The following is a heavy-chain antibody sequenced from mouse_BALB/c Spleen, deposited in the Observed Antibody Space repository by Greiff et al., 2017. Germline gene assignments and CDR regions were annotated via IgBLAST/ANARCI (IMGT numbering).Heavy chain of an antibody. CDR1: GFTFSSFG. CDR2: ISSGSSTI. J-gene: IGHJ2*01. V-gene: IGHV5-17*02. D-gene: IGHD3-1*01. CDR3: ARSRGRTYYIDY. Sequence: EVKVVESGGGLVQPGGSRKLSCAASGFTFSSFGMHWVRQAPEKGLEWVAYISSGSSTIYYADTVKGRFTISRDNPKNTLFLQMTSLRSEDTAMYYCARSRGRTYYIDYWGQGTTLTVSS.